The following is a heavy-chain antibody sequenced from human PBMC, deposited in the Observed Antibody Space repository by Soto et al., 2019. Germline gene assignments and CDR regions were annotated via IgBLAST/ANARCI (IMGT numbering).Heavy chain of an antibody. V-gene: IGHV3-21*01. J-gene: IGHJ4*02. CDR2: ISSGSSDT. CDR1: GFSFSRVS. CDR3: ARVAY. Sequence: GGSLRLSCEACGFSFSRVSRNWVRQVPGKGLEWVASISSGSSDTWYADSVKGRFIISRDNAQNSLFLQMNTLRPEDTAMYYCARVAYWGPRTQVTVSS.